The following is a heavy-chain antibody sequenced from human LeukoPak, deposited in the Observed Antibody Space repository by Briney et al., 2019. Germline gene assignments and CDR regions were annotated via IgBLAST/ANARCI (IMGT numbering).Heavy chain of an antibody. J-gene: IGHJ4*02. CDR1: GGSINSGSYY. D-gene: IGHD1-26*01. CDR2: IYTSGST. CDR3: AGDPYGGTYEGY. V-gene: IGHV4-61*02. Sequence: PSETLSLTCTVSGGSINSGSYYWSWIRQPAGKGLEWIGRIYTSGSTNYNPSLKSRVTISVDTSKNQFSLKLSSVTAADTAVYYCAGDPYGGTYEGYWGQGTLVTVSS.